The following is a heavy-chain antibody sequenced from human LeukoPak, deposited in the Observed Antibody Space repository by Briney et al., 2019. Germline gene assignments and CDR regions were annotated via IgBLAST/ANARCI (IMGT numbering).Heavy chain of an antibody. CDR3: ARHARKNYDILTGSYYFDY. J-gene: IGHJ4*02. D-gene: IGHD3-9*01. CDR1: GYSISSGYY. Sequence: SETLSLTCTVSGYSISSGYYWGWIRQPPGKGLEWIGSIYHSGSTYYNPSLKSRVTISVDTSKNQFSLKLSSVTAADTAVYYCARHARKNYDILTGSYYFDYWGQGTLVTVSS. CDR2: IYHSGST. V-gene: IGHV4-38-2*02.